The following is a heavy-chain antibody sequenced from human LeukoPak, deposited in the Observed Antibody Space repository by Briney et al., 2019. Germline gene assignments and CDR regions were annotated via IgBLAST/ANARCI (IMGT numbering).Heavy chain of an antibody. CDR3: ARALSRGYSGYDYGLGY. CDR2: ISASNGNT. CDR1: GYTFINYG. J-gene: IGHJ4*02. V-gene: IGHV1-18*01. Sequence: ASVKVSCKASGYTFINYGVTWVRQAPGQGLEWMGWISASNGNTNYAQKLQGRVTMTTETSTSTAYMELRSLRSDDTAVYYCARALSRGYSGYDYGLGYWGQGTLVTVSS. D-gene: IGHD5-12*01.